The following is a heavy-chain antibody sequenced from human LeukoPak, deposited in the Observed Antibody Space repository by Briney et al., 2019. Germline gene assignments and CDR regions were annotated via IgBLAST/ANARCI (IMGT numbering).Heavy chain of an antibody. Sequence: GGSLRLSCTASEFIFSSYSMNWVRQAPGKGLEWVSYISSSSSTIYYAESVKGRFTISRDNAKNSLYLQMNSLRDEDTAVYYCARGYDYIWGSPWYFDLWGRGSLVTVSS. J-gene: IGHJ2*01. CDR3: ARGYDYIWGSPWYFDL. D-gene: IGHD3-16*01. V-gene: IGHV3-48*02. CDR2: ISSSSSTI. CDR1: EFIFSSYS.